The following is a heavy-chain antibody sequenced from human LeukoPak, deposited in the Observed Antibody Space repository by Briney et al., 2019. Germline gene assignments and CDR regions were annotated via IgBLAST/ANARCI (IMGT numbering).Heavy chain of an antibody. CDR3: AKRYCSSTSCYRLDAFDI. CDR1: GFTFSSYD. V-gene: IGHV3-23*01. J-gene: IGHJ3*02. D-gene: IGHD2-2*01. CDR2: ISGSGGST. Sequence: GGSLRLSCAASGFTFSSYDMSWVRQAPGKGLEWVSAISGSGGSTYYADSVKGRFTISRDNSKNTLYLQMNSLRAEDTAVYYCAKRYCSSTSCYRLDAFDIWGQGTMVTVSS.